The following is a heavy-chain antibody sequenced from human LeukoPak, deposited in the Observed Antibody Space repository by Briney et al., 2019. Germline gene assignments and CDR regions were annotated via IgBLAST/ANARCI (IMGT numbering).Heavy chain of an antibody. V-gene: IGHV4-30-2*01. Sequence: PSETLSLTCAVSGGSISSGGYSWSWIRQPPGKGLEWIGYIYHSGSTYYNPSLKGRVTISVDRSKNQFSLKLSSVTAADTAVYXXXXXXXXXXSSGYYHNWFDPWGQGTLVTVSS. CDR1: GGSISSGGYS. D-gene: IGHD3-22*01. CDR2: IYHSGST. CDR3: XXXXXXXXSSGYYHNWFDP. J-gene: IGHJ5*02.